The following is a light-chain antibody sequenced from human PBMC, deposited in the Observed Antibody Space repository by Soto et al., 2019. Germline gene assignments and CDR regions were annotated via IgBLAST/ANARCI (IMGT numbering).Light chain of an antibody. CDR2: EVR. Sequence: QSALTQPASVSGSPGQSITISCTGTSSDVGGYNYLSWYQQHPGQAPKLLMYEVRHRHSGISHRFSGSKSGNTASLTISGLQAEDEADYYWIAYSSSTTHDVCGPGTKVTVL. J-gene: IGLJ1*01. V-gene: IGLV2-14*01. CDR3: IAYSSSTTHDV. CDR1: SSDVGGYNY.